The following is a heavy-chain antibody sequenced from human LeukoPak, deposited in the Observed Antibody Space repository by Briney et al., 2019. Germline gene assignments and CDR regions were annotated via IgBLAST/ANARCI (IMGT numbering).Heavy chain of an antibody. Sequence: SETLSLTCTVSGGSVGSGTYYWSWIRQSPGKGLEWIGNVYYSGSAYYNPSLKSRITISVDTSKNQFSLKLSSVTAADTAVYYCASGGYYGSGPNWFDPWGQGTLVTVSS. CDR1: GGSVGSGTYY. CDR3: ASGGYYGSGPNWFDP. V-gene: IGHV4-39*07. J-gene: IGHJ5*02. D-gene: IGHD3-10*01. CDR2: VYYSGSA.